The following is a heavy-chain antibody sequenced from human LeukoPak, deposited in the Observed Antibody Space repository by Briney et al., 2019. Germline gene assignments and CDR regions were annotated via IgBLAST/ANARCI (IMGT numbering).Heavy chain of an antibody. Sequence: ASVTVSCKASGYTFTGYYMHWVRQAPGQGLEWMGWINPNSGGTNYAQTFQGRVTMTRDTSISTAYMELSRLRADDTAVYYCARDRDYGDYYWFDPWGQRTLVTVSS. V-gene: IGHV1-2*02. D-gene: IGHD4-17*01. CDR3: ARDRDYGDYYWFDP. CDR1: GYTFTGYY. J-gene: IGHJ5*02. CDR2: INPNSGGT.